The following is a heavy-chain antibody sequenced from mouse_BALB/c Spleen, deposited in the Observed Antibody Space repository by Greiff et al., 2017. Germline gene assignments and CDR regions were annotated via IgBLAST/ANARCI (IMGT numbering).Heavy chain of an antibody. Sequence: EVQRVESGGGLVQPGGSLKLSCAASGFTFSSYGMSWVRQTPDKRLELVATINSNGGSTYYPDSVKGRFTISRDNAKNTLYLQMSSLKSEDTAMYYCARDLHYYGSSYLDYWGQGTTLTVSS. D-gene: IGHD1-1*01. V-gene: IGHV5-6-3*01. CDR3: ARDLHYYGSSYLDY. CDR1: GFTFSSYG. CDR2: INSNGGST. J-gene: IGHJ2*01.